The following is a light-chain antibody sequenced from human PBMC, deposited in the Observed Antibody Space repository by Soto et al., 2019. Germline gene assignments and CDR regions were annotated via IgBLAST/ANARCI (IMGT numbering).Light chain of an antibody. CDR2: GAS. CDR1: QDIAGY. Sequence: DIQPPPSPCSVSASVGHRVSITCRASQDIAGYLAWYQHKPGRTPELLIHGASRLQSGVPARFSGSGSGTDFTLSINSLQPEEFATYYCQQAYSFPITVGQGTRLEIK. V-gene: IGKV1D-12*01. J-gene: IGKJ5*01. CDR3: QQAYSFPIT.